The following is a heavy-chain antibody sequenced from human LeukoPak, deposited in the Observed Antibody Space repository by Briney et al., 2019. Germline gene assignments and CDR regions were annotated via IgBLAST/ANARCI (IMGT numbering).Heavy chain of an antibody. J-gene: IGHJ4*02. CDR2: IYSGGST. D-gene: IGHD1-1*01. Sequence: GGSLRLSCAASGFTVSSNYMSWVRQAPGKGLEWVSVIYSGGSTYYADSVKGRFTISRDNSKNTLYLQMNSLRAEDTAVYYCARDVFDEVPFDYWGQGTLVTVSS. V-gene: IGHV3-66*02. CDR3: ARDVFDEVPFDY. CDR1: GFTVSSNY.